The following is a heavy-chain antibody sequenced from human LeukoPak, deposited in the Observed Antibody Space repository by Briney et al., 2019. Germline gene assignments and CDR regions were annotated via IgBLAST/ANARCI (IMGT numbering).Heavy chain of an antibody. CDR1: GFIFSNYY. CDR2: IHGSASYN. Sequence: PGGSLRLSCAASGFIFSNYYLNWVRQAPGKGLEWVSCIHGSASYNYYADSVKGRFTVSRDSAKNSLYLEMSSLRVEDTAVYYCGKSFCSSTSCYSSYYYYYMDVWGKGTTVTVSS. CDR3: GKSFCSSTSCYSSYYYYYMDV. V-gene: IGHV3-21*06. J-gene: IGHJ6*03. D-gene: IGHD2-2*01.